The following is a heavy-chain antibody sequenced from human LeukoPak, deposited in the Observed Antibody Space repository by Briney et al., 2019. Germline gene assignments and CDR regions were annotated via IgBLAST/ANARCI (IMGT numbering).Heavy chain of an antibody. Sequence: GRSLRLSCAASGFTFDDYAMHWVRQAPGKGLEWVSGISWNSGSIGYADSAKGRFTSSRDNAKNSLYLQMNSLRAEDTALYYCAKGYEGSSSGWFDYWGQGTLVTVSS. V-gene: IGHV3-9*01. D-gene: IGHD6-19*01. CDR2: ISWNSGSI. CDR1: GFTFDDYA. CDR3: AKGYEGSSSGWFDY. J-gene: IGHJ4*02.